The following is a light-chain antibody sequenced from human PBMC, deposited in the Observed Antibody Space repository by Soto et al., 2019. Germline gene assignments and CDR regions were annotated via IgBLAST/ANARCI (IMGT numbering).Light chain of an antibody. Sequence: DIQLTQSPSFLSASVGDRVTITCRASQGISSYLAWYQQKPGKAPKLLIYAASTLQSGVPSRFSGSGSGTAFTLTISSLQPEDFATYYCQQLNSYPHITFGPGTKVDIK. CDR2: AAS. CDR1: QGISSY. J-gene: IGKJ3*01. V-gene: IGKV1-9*01. CDR3: QQLNSYPHIT.